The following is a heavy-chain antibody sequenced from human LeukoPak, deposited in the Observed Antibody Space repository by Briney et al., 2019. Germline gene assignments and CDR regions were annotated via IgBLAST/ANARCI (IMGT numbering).Heavy chain of an antibody. CDR3: ARGSCSSTSCYEANDAFDI. Sequence: ASVKVSCKASGGTFMRHSISWVRQAPGQGLEWMGWINPNSGGTNYAQKFQGRVTMTRDTSISTAYMELSRLRSDDTAVYYCARGSCSSTSCYEANDAFDIWGQGTMVTVSS. CDR2: INPNSGGT. J-gene: IGHJ3*02. CDR1: GGTFMRHS. D-gene: IGHD2-2*01. V-gene: IGHV1-2*02.